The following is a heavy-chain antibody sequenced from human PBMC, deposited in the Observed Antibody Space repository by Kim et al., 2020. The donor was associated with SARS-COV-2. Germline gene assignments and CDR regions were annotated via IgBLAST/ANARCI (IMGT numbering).Heavy chain of an antibody. CDR2: ISSSGSTI. Sequence: GGSLRLSCAASGFTFSSYEMNWVRQAPGKGLEWVSYISSSGSTIYYTDSVKGRFTISRDNAKNSLYLQMNSLEAEDTAVYYCARDPYSSSYNYYGMDVWGQGTTVTVSS. D-gene: IGHD6-13*01. J-gene: IGHJ6*02. CDR1: GFTFSSYE. CDR3: ARDPYSSSYNYYGMDV. V-gene: IGHV3-48*03.